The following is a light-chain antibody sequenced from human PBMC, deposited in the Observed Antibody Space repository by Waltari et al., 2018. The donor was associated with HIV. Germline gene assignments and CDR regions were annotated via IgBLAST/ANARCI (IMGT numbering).Light chain of an antibody. CDR2: DES. Sequence: IVLTQSPATLSLSPGERATLSGRASQGVSDYLAWYQQKPGQAPRLRNDDESNRATGIPARFSGSGSGTDCTLTISSLEPEDCAVDYCQQRTNWPPWTCGQGTKVEVK. CDR3: QQRTNWPPWT. V-gene: IGKV3-11*01. J-gene: IGKJ1*01. CDR1: QGVSDY.